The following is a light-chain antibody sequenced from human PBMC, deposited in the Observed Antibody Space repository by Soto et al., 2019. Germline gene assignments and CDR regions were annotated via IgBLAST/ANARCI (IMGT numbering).Light chain of an antibody. CDR3: QQYNSYSA. Sequence: DIQMTQSPSTLSASVGDRVPLPCPASQSISSWWAWYQQKPGKAPKLLIYDASSVESGVPSRFSGSGSGTEFTLTISSLQPDDFATYYCQQYNSYSAFGQGTKVDIK. J-gene: IGKJ1*01. CDR2: DAS. V-gene: IGKV1-5*01. CDR1: QSISSW.